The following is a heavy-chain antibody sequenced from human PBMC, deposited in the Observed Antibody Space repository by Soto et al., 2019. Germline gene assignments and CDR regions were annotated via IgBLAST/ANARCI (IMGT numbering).Heavy chain of an antibody. CDR3: TRAAWFPYLSFY. J-gene: IGHJ4*02. CDR1: GFTVSGM. D-gene: IGHD3-10*01. CDR2: ISSSGSTA. V-gene: IGHV3-48*03. Sequence: LRLSCGASGFTVSGMEVHWVRQAPGKGLEWISYISSSGSTAYYASSVEGRFTISRDNANNSVYLQMDSLRAEDTALYYCTRAAWFPYLSFYWGQGALVTVSS.